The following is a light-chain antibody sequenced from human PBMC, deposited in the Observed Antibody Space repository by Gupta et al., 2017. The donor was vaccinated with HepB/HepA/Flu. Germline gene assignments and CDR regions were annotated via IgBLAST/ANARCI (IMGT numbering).Light chain of an antibody. V-gene: IGLV1-40*01. CDR1: SSNIGANYD. CDR3: QSYDNSLSGSV. CDR2: ANT. J-gene: IGLJ3*02. Sequence: QSVLTQPPYVSGAPGQRVTISCTGGSSNIGANYDLHWYQQFPGTAPRVVIYANTKRPSGVPDRFSASRSGTSASLAITGLQPEDEAYYYCQSYDNSLSGSVFGGGTRLTVL.